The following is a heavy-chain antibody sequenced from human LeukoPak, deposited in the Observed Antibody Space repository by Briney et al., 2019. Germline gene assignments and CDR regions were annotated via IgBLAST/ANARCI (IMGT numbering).Heavy chain of an antibody. Sequence: GGSLRLSCAASGFTFSSYWMSWVRQAPAKGLEWVANINQDGSEKHYVDSVKGRFTISRDNAKNSLYLQMNSLRGEDTAVYYCARDEYYYGSGTLKWGQGTLVTVSS. V-gene: IGHV3-7*01. CDR1: GFTFSSYW. CDR3: ARDEYYYGSGTLK. J-gene: IGHJ4*02. CDR2: INQDGSEK. D-gene: IGHD3-10*01.